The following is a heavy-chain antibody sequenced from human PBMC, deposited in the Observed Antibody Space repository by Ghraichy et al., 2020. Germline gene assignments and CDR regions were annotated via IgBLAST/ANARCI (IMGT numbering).Heavy chain of an antibody. V-gene: IGHV3-43*01. CDR1: GFTFDHSF. J-gene: IGHJ4*02. CDR3: AKDSSGSIDH. D-gene: IGHD1-26*01. Sequence: GESLNISCAASGFTFDHSFMHWVRQAPGQGLESVSLIIGNGDSAYYADSVKGRFTISRDNSKNSLYLQMNSLRTEDTAFYYCAKDSSGSIDHWGQGTLVTVAS. CDR2: IIGNGDSA.